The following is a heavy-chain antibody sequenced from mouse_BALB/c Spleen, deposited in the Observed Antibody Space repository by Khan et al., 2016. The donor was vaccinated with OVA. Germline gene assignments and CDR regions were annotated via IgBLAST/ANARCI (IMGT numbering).Heavy chain of an antibody. CDR1: GFSFSRYS. CDR2: ISSGGTYT. V-gene: IGHV5-9-3*01. J-gene: IGHJ4*01. Sequence: EVELVESGGGLVKPGGSLKLSCAASGFSFSRYSMSWVRQTPEKRLEWVATISSGGTYTYYSDSVKGRFTISRDNANNTLFLQMSSLRSEDTAMYYCTRHEGYYGYGQGDYWGQGTSVTVSS. D-gene: IGHD2-2*01. CDR3: TRHEGYYGYGQGDY.